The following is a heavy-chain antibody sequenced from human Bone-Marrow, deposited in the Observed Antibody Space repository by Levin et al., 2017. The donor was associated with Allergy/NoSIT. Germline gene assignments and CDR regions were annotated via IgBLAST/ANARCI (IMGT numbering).Heavy chain of an antibody. CDR3: TNDGYTLDV. J-gene: IGHJ6*04. CDR1: GFRISNYW. V-gene: IGHV3-74*01. Sequence: LTGGSLRLSCIASGFRISNYWMHWVRQAPGKGLVWVSRIRSDGTYVNYADFAKGRFTMSRDNADNTVHLQMNSLRTDDTATYYCTNDGYTLDVWGEGTVVTVSS. D-gene: IGHD1-1*01. CDR2: IRSDGTYV.